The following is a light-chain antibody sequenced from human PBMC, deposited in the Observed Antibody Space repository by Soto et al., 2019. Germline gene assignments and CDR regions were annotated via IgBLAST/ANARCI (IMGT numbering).Light chain of an antibody. CDR2: DVN. J-gene: IGLJ3*02. Sequence: QSVLTQPRSVSGSPGQSVTISCTGTSSDVGAYDYVSWYQHHPGKAPKLIIYDVNKRPSGVPNRFSGSKSGNTASLTISGLHAEDEADYSCCSLACSYIFVFGGGTKVTVL. CDR1: SSDVGAYDY. V-gene: IGLV2-11*01. CDR3: CSLACSYIFV.